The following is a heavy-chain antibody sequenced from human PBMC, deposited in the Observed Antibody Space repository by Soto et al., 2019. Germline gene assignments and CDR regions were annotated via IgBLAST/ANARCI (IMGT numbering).Heavy chain of an antibody. CDR1: GGCVTTCDYS. J-gene: IGHJ4*02. Sequence: SVTLSLACTVCGGCVTTCDYSWGWISQPPGKGLEWIGSVYYSGSTHYNPSLESRVTISVDTSKNQFSLNLSSVTAADTAVYYCASGYYDILTGRDTKYYFDYWGQGALVTVSS. D-gene: IGHD3-9*01. V-gene: IGHV4-39*01. CDR2: VYYSGST. CDR3: ASGYYDILTGRDTKYYFDY.